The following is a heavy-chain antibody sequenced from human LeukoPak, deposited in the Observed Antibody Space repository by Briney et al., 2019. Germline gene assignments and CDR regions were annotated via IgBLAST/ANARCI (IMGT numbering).Heavy chain of an antibody. CDR2: IIPIFGTA. CDR3: AGRDSSSFNSGPPYYYYMDV. J-gene: IGHJ6*03. D-gene: IGHD6-6*01. V-gene: IGHV1-69*06. Sequence: SVKVSCKASGGTFSSYAISWVRQAPGQGLEWMGGIIPIFGTANYAQKFQGRVTITADKSTSTAYMELSSLRSEDTAVYYCAGRDSSSFNSGPPYYYYMDVWGKGTTVTVSS. CDR1: GGTFSSYA.